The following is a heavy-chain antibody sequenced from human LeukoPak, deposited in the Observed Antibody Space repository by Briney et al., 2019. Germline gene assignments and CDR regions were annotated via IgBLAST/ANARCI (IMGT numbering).Heavy chain of an antibody. CDR3: AKDGSVTMIVVVITYFDY. CDR1: GFTFSSYA. CDR2: ISAGGGST. V-gene: IGHV3-23*01. Sequence: GGSLRLSCAASGFTFSSYAMNWVRQAPGKGLEWVSGISAGGGSTYYAESVKGRFTISRDNSKNTLYLQMNSLRAEDTAVYYCAKDGSVTMIVVVITYFDYWGQGTLVTVSS. D-gene: IGHD3-22*01. J-gene: IGHJ4*02.